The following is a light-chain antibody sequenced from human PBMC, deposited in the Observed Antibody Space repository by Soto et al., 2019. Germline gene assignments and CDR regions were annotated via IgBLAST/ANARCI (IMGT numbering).Light chain of an antibody. Sequence: QSALTQPASVSGSPGQSITISCTGTSSDVGGFDFVSWYQQHPGKVPKLLIYEVANRPSGVSNRFSGSKSGNTASLTISALQAEDEADYYCGSYTTNSTSHVFGTGTKVTVL. V-gene: IGLV2-14*03. CDR2: EVA. CDR3: GSYTTNSTSHV. J-gene: IGLJ1*01. CDR1: SSDVGGFDF.